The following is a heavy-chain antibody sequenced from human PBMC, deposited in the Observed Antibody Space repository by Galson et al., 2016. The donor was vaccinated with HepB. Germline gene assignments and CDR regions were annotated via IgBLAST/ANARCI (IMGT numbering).Heavy chain of an antibody. V-gene: IGHV3-23*01. CDR2: ISGSGVT. D-gene: IGHD2-15*01. CDR1: GFRFSSYG. Sequence: SLRLSCAAAGFRFSSYGMSWVREAPGKGLEWVSHISGSGVTYYADSVKGRFTISRDDSMNTVYLQMNGLRADDTAVYYCAKGKWSWKTCFDYWGQGALVIVSS. CDR3: AKGKWSWKTCFDY. J-gene: IGHJ4*02.